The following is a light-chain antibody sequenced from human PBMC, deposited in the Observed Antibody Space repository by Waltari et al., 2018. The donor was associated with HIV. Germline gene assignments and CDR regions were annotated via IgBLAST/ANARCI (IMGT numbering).Light chain of an antibody. V-gene: IGLV1-44*01. J-gene: IGLJ2*01. CDR3: TAWDDSLDGRV. CDR1: ASNAGTNA. CDR2: NDS. Sequence: QSVLTQPPSTSGTPGETVTLSCSGGASNAGTNAVNWYQQLPGTTPRFLIYNDSQRPPGVPARFSGSKSGTSASLTISGLQSEDEADYYCTAWDDSLDGRVFGGGTKLTVL.